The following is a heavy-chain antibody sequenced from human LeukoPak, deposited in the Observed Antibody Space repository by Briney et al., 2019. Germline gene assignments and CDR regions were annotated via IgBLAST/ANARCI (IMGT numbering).Heavy chain of an antibody. CDR1: GFTFSSYS. V-gene: IGHV3-21*01. J-gene: IGHJ4*02. D-gene: IGHD6-13*01. CDR3: ARAAGIAAAGTGFDY. CDR2: ISSSSSYI. Sequence: GGSLRLSCAASGFTFSSYSMNWVRQAPGKGLEWVSSISSSSSYIYYADSVKGRFTISRDNAKNSLYLQMNSLRAEDTAVYYCARAAGIAAAGTGFDYWGQGTLVTVSS.